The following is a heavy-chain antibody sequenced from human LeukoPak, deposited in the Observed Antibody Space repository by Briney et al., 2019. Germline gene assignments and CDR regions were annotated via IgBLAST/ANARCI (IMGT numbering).Heavy chain of an antibody. D-gene: IGHD3-22*01. CDR1: GFTFSNAW. V-gene: IGHV3-15*01. CDR3: TTAASYYDSYYFDY. Sequence: GGSLRLSCAASGFTFSNAWMSWVRQAPGKGLEWVGRMKSKTDGGTTDYAAAVKGRFTISRDDSKNTVYLQVNSLKTEDTAVYYCTTAASYYDSYYFDYWGQGTLVTVS. J-gene: IGHJ4*02. CDR2: MKSKTDGGTT.